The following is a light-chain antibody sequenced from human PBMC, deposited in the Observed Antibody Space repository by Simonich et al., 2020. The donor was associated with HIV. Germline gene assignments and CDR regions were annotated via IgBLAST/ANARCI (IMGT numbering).Light chain of an antibody. J-gene: IGKJ2*01. V-gene: IGKV4-1*01. CDR3: QQYYSTPYT. CDR1: QCVLYSSSNKNY. CDR2: WAS. Sequence: DIVMTQSPDSLAVSLGERATINCKSSQCVLYSSSNKNYLAWYQQKPGQPPKLLIYWASARQVGVPDRFSGSGSGTDFTLTISSLQAEDVALYYCQQYYSTPYTFGQGTKLEIK.